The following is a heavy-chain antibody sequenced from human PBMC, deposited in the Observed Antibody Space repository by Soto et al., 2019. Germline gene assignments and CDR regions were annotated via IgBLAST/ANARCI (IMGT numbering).Heavy chain of an antibody. CDR3: VKGEYYYDGSAYYPFDY. V-gene: IGHV3-30*18. CDR2: ISYDESKK. CDR1: RLTFSSYG. D-gene: IGHD3-22*01. Sequence: GGSLRLSCGASRLTFSSYGMHWVRQAPGKGLEWVALISYDESKKYYADSVKGRFTISRDNSKNTLYLQMDSLRAEDTAVYYCVKGEYYYDGSAYYPFDYWGQGRMVTVSS. J-gene: IGHJ4*02.